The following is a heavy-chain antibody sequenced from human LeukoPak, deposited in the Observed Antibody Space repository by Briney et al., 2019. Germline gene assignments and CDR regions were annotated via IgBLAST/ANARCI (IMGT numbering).Heavy chain of an antibody. J-gene: IGHJ6*03. Sequence: ASVKVSCKASGYTFTSYGISWVRQAPGQGLEWMGWISAYNGNTSYAQKLQGRVTMTTDTSTSTAYMELRSLRSDVTAVYYCARDYSTYYYYYYMDVWGKGTTVTVSS. CDR2: ISAYNGNT. CDR1: GYTFTSYG. V-gene: IGHV1-18*01. CDR3: ARDYSTYYYYYYMDV. D-gene: IGHD6-13*01.